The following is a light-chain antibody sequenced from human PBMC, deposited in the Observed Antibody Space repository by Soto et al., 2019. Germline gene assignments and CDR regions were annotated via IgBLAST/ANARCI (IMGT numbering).Light chain of an antibody. CDR2: GAS. V-gene: IGKV3-15*01. CDR1: QSVSSH. Sequence: EIVMTQSPDTLFVSLGEGATLSCRASQSVSSHLAWYQHKPGQAPRLLIYGASTRASGIPARFSGSGSETVFTLTISSLQSEDSAVYYCQQYHNWPPITFGQGTRLEIK. J-gene: IGKJ5*01. CDR3: QQYHNWPPIT.